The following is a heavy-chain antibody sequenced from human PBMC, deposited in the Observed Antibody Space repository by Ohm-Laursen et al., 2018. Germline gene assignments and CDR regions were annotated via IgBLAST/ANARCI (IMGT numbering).Heavy chain of an antibody. CDR2: IYHSGST. Sequence: SDTLSLTCTVSGGSISGYYWGWIRQPPGKGLEWIGTIYHSGSTNYNPSLKSRVTISVDTSKNQFSLKLSSVTAADTAVYYCARAQNTMVRGVIPRPNWFDPWGHGTLVTVSS. J-gene: IGHJ5*02. D-gene: IGHD3-10*01. CDR3: ARAQNTMVRGVIPRPNWFDP. CDR1: GGSISGYY. V-gene: IGHV4-38-2*02.